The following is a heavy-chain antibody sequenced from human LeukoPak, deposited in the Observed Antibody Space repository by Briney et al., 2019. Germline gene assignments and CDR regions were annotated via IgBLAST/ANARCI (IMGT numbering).Heavy chain of an antibody. D-gene: IGHD4-23*01. Sequence: GGSLRLSCAASGFTLSDYSMHWVRQAPGEGLEYVSAINYGGGRTYYANSVKDRFIISRDNSKNALSLQMGSLRAEDMAVYYCARVGGNDAFDIWGQGTMVTVSS. CDR3: ARVGGNDAFDI. J-gene: IGHJ3*02. CDR2: INYGGGRT. CDR1: GFTLSDYS. V-gene: IGHV3-64*01.